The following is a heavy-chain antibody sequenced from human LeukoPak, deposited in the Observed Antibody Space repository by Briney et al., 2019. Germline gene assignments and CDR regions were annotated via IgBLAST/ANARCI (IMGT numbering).Heavy chain of an antibody. D-gene: IGHD2-15*01. CDR2: ISSSSNTI. Sequence: GGSLRLSCAASAFTFTTYSMNWVRQAPGKGLEWLSYISSSSNTIYYADSVKGRFTISRDNAKNSLYLQMNSLRAEDTAVYYCARDSCSGGSCYLDYWGQGTLVTVSS. J-gene: IGHJ4*02. CDR1: AFTFTTYS. V-gene: IGHV3-48*01. CDR3: ARDSCSGGSCYLDY.